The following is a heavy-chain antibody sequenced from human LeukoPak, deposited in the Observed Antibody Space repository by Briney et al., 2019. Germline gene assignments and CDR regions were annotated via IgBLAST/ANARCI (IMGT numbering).Heavy chain of an antibody. CDR2: IYYSGST. CDR3: ARIRIDYGGNSYDY. CDR1: GGSISSSNYY. D-gene: IGHD4-23*01. V-gene: IGHV4-39*07. Sequence: SETLSLTCTVSGGSISSSNYYWGWIRQPPGKGLEWIGSIYYSGSTYYNSSLRSRVTISVDTSKNQFSLKLSSVTAADTAVYYCARIRIDYGGNSYDYWGQGTLVTVSS. J-gene: IGHJ4*02.